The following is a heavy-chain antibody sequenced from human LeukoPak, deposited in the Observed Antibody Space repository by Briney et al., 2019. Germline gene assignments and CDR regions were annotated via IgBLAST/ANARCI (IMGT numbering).Heavy chain of an antibody. V-gene: IGHV3-74*01. Sequence: GGSLRLSCVASGFAFSNYWMHWVRQPPGKGLVWVSRIYVDGRTTNYADSVKGRFTISRDNAKNTVYLEMNSLSVEDTATYYCIRDFRSADLWGQGTLVTVTS. J-gene: IGHJ5*02. CDR2: IYVDGRTT. CDR1: GFAFSNYW. CDR3: IRDFRSADL.